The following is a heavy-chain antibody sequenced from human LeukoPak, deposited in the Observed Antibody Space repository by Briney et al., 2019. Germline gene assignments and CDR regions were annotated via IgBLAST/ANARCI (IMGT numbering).Heavy chain of an antibody. D-gene: IGHD2-2*01. CDR2: IYHSGST. Sequence: PSQTLSLTCTVSGGSISSGGYYWSWLRQPPGKGLEWIGYIYHSGSTYYNPSLKSRVTISVDRSKNQFSLKLSSVTAADTAVYYCARTKIVVVPAAMGVWFDPWGQGTLVTVSS. V-gene: IGHV4-30-2*01. CDR3: ARTKIVVVPAAMGVWFDP. CDR1: GGSISSGGYY. J-gene: IGHJ5*02.